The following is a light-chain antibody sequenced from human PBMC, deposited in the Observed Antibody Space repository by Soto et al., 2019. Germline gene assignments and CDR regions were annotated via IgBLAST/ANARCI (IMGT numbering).Light chain of an antibody. J-gene: IGKJ1*01. CDR2: DAS. V-gene: IGKV1-5*01. CDR1: QSISSW. Sequence: DIQKTQSPSPLSASVGDRVTITCRASQSISSWLAWYQQKPGKAPKLLIYDASSLESGVPSRFSGSGSGTEFTLTISSLXPDDFATYYGQQYNSYWTFGQGTKWIS. CDR3: QQYNSYWT.